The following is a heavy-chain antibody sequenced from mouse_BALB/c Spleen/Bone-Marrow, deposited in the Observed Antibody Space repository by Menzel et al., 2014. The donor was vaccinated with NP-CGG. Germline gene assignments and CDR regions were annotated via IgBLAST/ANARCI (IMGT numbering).Heavy chain of an antibody. V-gene: IGHV5-9-4*01. Sequence: EVQLVESGGGLVKPGGSLKLSCAASGFTFSSYAMSWVRQSPEKRLEWVAEISSGGSYTYYPDTVTGRFTISSDNAKNTLFLEMDSLTSEDTAMYYCARDHYGYYTMDYWGQGTSVAVSS. CDR1: GFTFSSYA. CDR2: ISSGGSYT. D-gene: IGHD1-2*01. CDR3: ARDHYGYYTMDY. J-gene: IGHJ4*01.